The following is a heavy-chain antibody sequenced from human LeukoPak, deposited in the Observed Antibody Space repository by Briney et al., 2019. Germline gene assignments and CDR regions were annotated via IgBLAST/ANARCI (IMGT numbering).Heavy chain of an antibody. J-gene: IGHJ4*02. CDR1: GFTFSSYV. CDR2: ISYAGTNK. D-gene: IGHD3-3*01. Sequence: QPGGSPRLSCAASGFTFSSYVMNWVRQAPGKGLEWVAVISYAGTNKYYADSVKGRFTISRDNSKNTLYLQMNSLRADDTAVYYCAKSPLRTRILLDYWGQGTLVTVSS. CDR3: AKSPLRTRILLDY. V-gene: IGHV3-30*04.